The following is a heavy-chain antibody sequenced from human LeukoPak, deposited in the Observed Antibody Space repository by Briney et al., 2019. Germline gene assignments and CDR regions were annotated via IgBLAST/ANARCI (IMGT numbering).Heavy chain of an antibody. J-gene: IGHJ6*03. CDR2: INHSGST. Sequence: SETPSLTCAVYGGSFSGYYWSWIRQPPGKGLEWIGEINHSGSTNYNPSLKSRVTISVDTSKNQFSLKLSSVTAADTAVYYCARVQRKRGIVGPTLYYMDVWGKGTTVTVSS. V-gene: IGHV4-34*01. CDR3: ARVQRKRGIVGPTLYYMDV. D-gene: IGHD1-26*01. CDR1: GGSFSGYY.